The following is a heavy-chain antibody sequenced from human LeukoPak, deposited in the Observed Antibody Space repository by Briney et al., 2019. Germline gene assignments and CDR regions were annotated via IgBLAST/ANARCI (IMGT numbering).Heavy chain of an antibody. Sequence: SETLSLTCTVSGTSIKSYYWSWIRQAPGKGLEWIGYIYHSGSTDYNPSLKSRVTTSVDTSKSQFSLNLRSVTAADTAVYYCARIIRSTFSWPFDSWSQGTLVIVSS. V-gene: IGHV4-59*01. J-gene: IGHJ5*01. D-gene: IGHD3-16*01. CDR1: GTSIKSYY. CDR2: IYHSGST. CDR3: ARIIRSTFSWPFDS.